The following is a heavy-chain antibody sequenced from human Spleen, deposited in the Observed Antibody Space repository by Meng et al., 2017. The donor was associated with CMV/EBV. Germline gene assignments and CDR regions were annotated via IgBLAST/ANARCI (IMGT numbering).Heavy chain of an antibody. CDR1: GFTVSSNY. CDR3: ARDDDCSSTSCYYYYYGMDV. CDR2: IYSGGST. V-gene: IGHV3-53*01. J-gene: IGHJ6*02. Sequence: GESLKISCAASGFTVSSNYMSWVRQAPGKGLEWVSVIYSGGSTYYADSVKGRFTISRDNAKNSLYLQMNSLRAEDTAVYYCARDDDCSSTSCYYYYYGMDVWGQGTTVTVSS. D-gene: IGHD2-2*01.